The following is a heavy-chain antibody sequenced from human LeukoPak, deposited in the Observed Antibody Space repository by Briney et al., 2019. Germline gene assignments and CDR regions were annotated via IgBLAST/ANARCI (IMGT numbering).Heavy chain of an antibody. D-gene: IGHD3-22*01. CDR2: IIPIFGTA. J-gene: IGHJ4*02. Sequence: ASVKVSCKASVGTFSSYAISWVRQAPGQGLEWMGGIIPIFGTANYAQKFQGRVTITADKSTSTAYMELSSLRSEDTAVYYCARGTYYYDSSGYFRHFDYWGQGTLVTVSS. CDR1: VGTFSSYA. CDR3: ARGTYYYDSSGYFRHFDY. V-gene: IGHV1-69*06.